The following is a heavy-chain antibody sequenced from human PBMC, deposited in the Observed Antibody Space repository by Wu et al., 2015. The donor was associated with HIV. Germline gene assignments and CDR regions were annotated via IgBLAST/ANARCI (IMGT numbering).Heavy chain of an antibody. V-gene: IGHV4-34*01. CDR2: INHSGST. Sequence: QVQLQQWGAGLLKPSETLSLTCAVYGGSFSGYYWSWIRQPPGKGLEWIGEINHSGSTNYNPSLKSRVTISVDTSKNQFSLKLSSVTAADTAVYYCAGYYDSSGYPSYWGQGTLVTVSS. CDR3: AGYYDSSGYPSY. D-gene: IGHD3-22*01. CDR1: GGSFSGYY. J-gene: IGHJ4*02.